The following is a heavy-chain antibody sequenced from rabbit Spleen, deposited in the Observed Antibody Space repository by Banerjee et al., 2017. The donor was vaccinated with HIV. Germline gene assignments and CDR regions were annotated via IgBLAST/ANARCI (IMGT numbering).Heavy chain of an antibody. CDR3: ANVIYGYGGALDP. J-gene: IGHJ2*01. CDR2: VYKGDSGSRT. Sequence: QEQLVESGGGLVQPGGSLKLSCKASGFSFNSGYDMCWVRQAPGKGLEWIACVYKGDSGSRTYYATWAKGRLTISKTSSTTVTLQMTSLTVADTATYFCANVIYGYGGALDPWGPGTLVTVS. CDR1: GFSFNSGYD. D-gene: IGHD6-1*01. V-gene: IGHV1S45*01.